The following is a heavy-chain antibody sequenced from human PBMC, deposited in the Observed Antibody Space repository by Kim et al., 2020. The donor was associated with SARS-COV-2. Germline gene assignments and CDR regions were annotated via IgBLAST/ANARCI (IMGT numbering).Heavy chain of an antibody. V-gene: IGHV3-30*18. J-gene: IGHJ4*02. CDR1: GFTFSSYG. D-gene: IGHD3-3*01. CDR2: ISYDGSNK. CDR3: AKDGRHPIQNYDFWGWREYYFDY. Sequence: GGSLRLSCAASGFTFSSYGMHWVRQAPGKGLEWVAVISYDGSNKYYADSVKGRFTISRDNSKNTLYLQMNSLRAEDTAVYYCAKDGRHPIQNYDFWGWREYYFDYWGQGTLVTVSS.